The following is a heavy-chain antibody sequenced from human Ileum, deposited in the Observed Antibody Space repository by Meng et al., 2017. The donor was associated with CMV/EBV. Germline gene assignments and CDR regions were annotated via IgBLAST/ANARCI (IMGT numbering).Heavy chain of an antibody. J-gene: IGHJ4*02. CDR3: VRAAARGVPVDH. Sequence: QAQLQASGPCPVKLSEPLSTTCSVFGASITSYYWAWIRQPAGKGLEFIGRMRPSGNIDCNLSLMSRVTMSVDTSKNHLSLNLKSVTAADTAVYYCVRAAARGVPVDHWGQGMLVTVSS. D-gene: IGHD3-10*01. CDR2: MRPSGNI. CDR1: GASITSYY. V-gene: IGHV4-4*07.